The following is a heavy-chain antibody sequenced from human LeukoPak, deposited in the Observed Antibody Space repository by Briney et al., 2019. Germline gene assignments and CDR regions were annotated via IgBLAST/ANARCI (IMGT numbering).Heavy chain of an antibody. Sequence: SETLSLTCTVASGSTSDYYCRWIRQPAKGLLGWGGYISYGGGTNYNPSFKSRVTISVDKSSSQSSLKMSSVTAADTAVYYCARELKVGNTGYYLDYWGQGTLVTVSS. CDR1: SGSTSDYY. CDR3: ARELKVGNTGYYLDY. CDR2: ISYGGGT. J-gene: IGHJ4*02. D-gene: IGHD2/OR15-2a*01. V-gene: IGHV4-59*12.